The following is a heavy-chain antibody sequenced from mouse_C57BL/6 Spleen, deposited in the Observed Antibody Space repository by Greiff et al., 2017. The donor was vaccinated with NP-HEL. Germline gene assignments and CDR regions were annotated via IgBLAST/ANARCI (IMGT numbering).Heavy chain of an antibody. D-gene: IGHD1-1*01. V-gene: IGHV5-9-1*02. CDR3: TREGLSYYYGSSYDYAMDY. CDR1: GFTFSSYA. Sequence: EVMLVESGEGLVKPGGSLKLSCAASGFTFSSYAMSWVRQTPEKRLEWVAYISSGGDYIYYADTVKGRFTISRDNARNTLYLQMSSLKSEDTAMYYCTREGLSYYYGSSYDYAMDYWGQGTSVTVSS. CDR2: ISSGGDYI. J-gene: IGHJ4*01.